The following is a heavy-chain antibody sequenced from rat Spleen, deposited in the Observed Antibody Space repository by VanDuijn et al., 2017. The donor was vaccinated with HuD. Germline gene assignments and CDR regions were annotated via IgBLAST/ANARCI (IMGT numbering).Heavy chain of an antibody. Sequence: EVQLVESGGGLVQPGRSMRLSCAASGFTFSNYDMAWVRQAPTKGLEWVASINYDGSTTDFRDSVKGRFTISRDNAKNTLYLQMDSLRSEDTATYYCAANYDGTHYYSDYWGQGVMVTVSS. CDR3: AANYDGTHYYSDY. D-gene: IGHD1-12*02. J-gene: IGHJ2*01. CDR2: INYDGSTT. CDR1: GFTFSNYD. V-gene: IGHV5-25*01.